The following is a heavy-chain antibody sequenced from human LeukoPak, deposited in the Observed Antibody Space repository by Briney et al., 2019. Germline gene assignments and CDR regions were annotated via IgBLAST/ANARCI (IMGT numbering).Heavy chain of an antibody. D-gene: IGHD5-24*01. Sequence: SETLSLTCTVSGGSISSSGYYWGWIRQPPGKGLEWIGSIYYSGSTYYNPSLKSRVTISVDTSKNQFSLKLTSVTAADTAVYYCARDIIRSDGYNYDSWGQGSLVTVSS. CDR1: GGSISSSGYY. V-gene: IGHV4-39*07. J-gene: IGHJ5*01. CDR2: IYYSGST. CDR3: ARDIIRSDGYNYDS.